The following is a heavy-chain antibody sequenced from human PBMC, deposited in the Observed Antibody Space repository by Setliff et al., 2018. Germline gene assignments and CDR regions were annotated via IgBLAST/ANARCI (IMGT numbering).Heavy chain of an antibody. CDR3: ARDGVFYAMDF. CDR2: ISGDGNTV. V-gene: IGHV3-11*04. J-gene: IGHJ6*02. Sequence: GGSLRLSCATSGFTVSSSDMSWVRQAPGKGLEWLSKISGDGNTVYYADSVRGRFTISRDNAKNSLYLQMNSLRAEDSAVYYCARDGVFYAMDFWGQGTTVTVSS. D-gene: IGHD3-10*01. CDR1: GFTVSSSD.